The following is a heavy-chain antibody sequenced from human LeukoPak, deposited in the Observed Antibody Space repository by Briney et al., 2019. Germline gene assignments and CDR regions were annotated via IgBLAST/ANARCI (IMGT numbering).Heavy chain of an antibody. CDR1: GYTFINFF. J-gene: IGHJ4*02. D-gene: IGHD6-19*01. Sequence: ASVKVSCKASGYTFINFFMHWVRQAPGQGIEWMGWINPNSGGTNLARKFQGRVTMTRDTSISTAYMELSSLRSDDTAVYFCARGTEGGSGWDLTYWGQGTLVTVSS. V-gene: IGHV1-2*02. CDR3: ARGTEGGSGWDLTY. CDR2: INPNSGGT.